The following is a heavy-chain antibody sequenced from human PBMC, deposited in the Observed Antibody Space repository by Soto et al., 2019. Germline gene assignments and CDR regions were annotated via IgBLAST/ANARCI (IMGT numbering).Heavy chain of an antibody. D-gene: IGHD4-17*01. V-gene: IGHV1-8*01. CDR2: MNPNSGNT. Sequence: QVQLVQSGAEVKKPGASVKVSCKASGYTFTSYDINWVRQATGQGLEWMGWMNPNSGNTGYAQKFQGRVTMTRNTSICPAYMELSSLRSEDTAVYCALTLYGDNVDYWGQGALVTVSS. CDR3: LTLYGDNVDY. CDR1: GYTFTSYD. J-gene: IGHJ4*02.